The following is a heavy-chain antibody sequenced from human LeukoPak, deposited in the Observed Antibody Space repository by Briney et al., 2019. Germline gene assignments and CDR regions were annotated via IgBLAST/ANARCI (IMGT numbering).Heavy chain of an antibody. CDR3: ARDRLLWFGELLYPSDYYYYGMDV. J-gene: IGHJ6*02. CDR2: INSDGSST. Sequence: PGGSLRLSCAASGFTFGSYWMHWVRQAPGKGLVWVSRINSDGSSTSYADSVKGRFTISRDNAKNTLYLQMNSLRAEDTAVYYCARDRLLWFGELLYPSDYYYYGMDVWGQGTTVTVSS. V-gene: IGHV3-74*01. D-gene: IGHD3-10*01. CDR1: GFTFGSYW.